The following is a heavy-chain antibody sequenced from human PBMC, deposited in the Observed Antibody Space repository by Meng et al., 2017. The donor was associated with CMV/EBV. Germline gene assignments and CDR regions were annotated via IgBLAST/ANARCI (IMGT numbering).Heavy chain of an antibody. CDR1: GYTFTSYG. CDR2: ISAYNGNT. J-gene: IGHJ6*02. V-gene: IGHV1-18*01. D-gene: IGHD2-2*01. CDR3: ARAGKIVVVPAATYYYYGMDV. Sequence: ASVKVSCKASGYTFTSYGISWVRQAPGQGREWMGWISAYNGNTNYAQKLQGRVTMTTDTSTSTAYMELRSLRSDDTAVYYWARAGKIVVVPAATYYYYGMDVWGQGTTVTVSS.